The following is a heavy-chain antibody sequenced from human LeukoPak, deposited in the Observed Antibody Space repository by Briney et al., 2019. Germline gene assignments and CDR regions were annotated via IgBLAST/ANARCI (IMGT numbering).Heavy chain of an antibody. Sequence: GSSLRLSCAASGFTFSGYGMHWVRQAPGPGLEWLAVIWYDGSNKYYADSVKGRFTISRDNSKNTLYLQMNSLRAEDTAVYYCAREAGYDFWSGYPDYWGQGTLVTVSS. V-gene: IGHV3-33*01. CDR1: GFTFSGYG. J-gene: IGHJ4*02. D-gene: IGHD3-3*01. CDR2: IWYDGSNK. CDR3: AREAGYDFWSGYPDY.